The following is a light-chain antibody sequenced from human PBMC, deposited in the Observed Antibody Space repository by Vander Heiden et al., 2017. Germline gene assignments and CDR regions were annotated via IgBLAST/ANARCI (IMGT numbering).Light chain of an antibody. V-gene: IGLV1-44*01. CDR3: ASWDDSLSGWV. J-gene: IGLJ3*02. CDR1: SSHSGSKT. Sequence: QSVLSPPPSASVSPGLAVTLSLSGTSSHSGSKTVNWYQQLPGAAPKLLIYSNNQRPSGVPDRFSGSKSGTSASLAISGLQSEDEADYYCASWDDSLSGWVFGGGTKLTVL. CDR2: SNN.